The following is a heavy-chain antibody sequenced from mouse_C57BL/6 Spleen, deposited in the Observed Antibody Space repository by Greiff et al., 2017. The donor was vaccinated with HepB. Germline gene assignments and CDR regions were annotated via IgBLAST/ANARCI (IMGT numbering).Heavy chain of an antibody. D-gene: IGHD1-1*01. CDR1: GYTFTDYE. Sequence: QVHVKQSGAELVRPGASVTLSCKASGYTFTDYEMHWVKQTPVHGLEWIGAIDPETGGTAYNQKFKGKAILTADKSSSTAYMELRSLTSEDSAVYYCTRDYGSSWGFAYWGQGTLVTVSA. CDR3: TRDYGSSWGFAY. V-gene: IGHV1-15*01. J-gene: IGHJ3*01. CDR2: IDPETGGT.